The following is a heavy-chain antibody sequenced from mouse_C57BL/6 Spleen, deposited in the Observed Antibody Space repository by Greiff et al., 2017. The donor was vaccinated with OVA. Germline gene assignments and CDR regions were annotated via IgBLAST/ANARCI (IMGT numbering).Heavy chain of an antibody. CDR1: GYTFTSYW. Sequence: VQLVESGAELAKPGASVKLSCKASGYTFTSYWMHWVKQRPGQGLEWIGYINPSSGYTKYNQKFKDKATLTADKSSSTAYMQLSSLTYEDSAVYYCARTDYGSSYEFAYWGQGTLVTVSA. CDR3: ARTDYGSSYEFAY. J-gene: IGHJ3*01. D-gene: IGHD1-1*01. CDR2: INPSSGYT. V-gene: IGHV1-7*01.